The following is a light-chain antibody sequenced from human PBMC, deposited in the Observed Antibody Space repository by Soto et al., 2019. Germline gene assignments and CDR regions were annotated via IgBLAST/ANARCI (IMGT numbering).Light chain of an antibody. CDR1: QSVSSVS. J-gene: IGKJ2*01. CDR3: QRYGSSLYT. V-gene: IGKV3-20*01. Sequence: EIVLTQSPGTLSLSPGERATLSCRASQSVSSVSLAWYQQKPGQAPRLLIYGASSRATGIPDRFSGSGCGKDFTLIISSLEAEDFAVYYCQRYGSSLYTFGQGTKLEIK. CDR2: GAS.